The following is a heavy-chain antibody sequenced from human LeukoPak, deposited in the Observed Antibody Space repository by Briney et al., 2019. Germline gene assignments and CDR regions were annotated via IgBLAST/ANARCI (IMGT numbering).Heavy chain of an antibody. CDR1: GGSISSSNW. Sequence: SETLSLTCAVSGGSISSSNWWSWVRQPPGKGLEWIGEIYHSGSTNYNPSLKSRVTISVDKSKNQFSLKLSSVTAADTAVYYCARGARGGKRFGELKLNFFDYWGQGTLVTVSS. CDR2: IYHSGST. J-gene: IGHJ4*02. V-gene: IGHV4-4*02. D-gene: IGHD3-10*01. CDR3: ARGARGGKRFGELKLNFFDY.